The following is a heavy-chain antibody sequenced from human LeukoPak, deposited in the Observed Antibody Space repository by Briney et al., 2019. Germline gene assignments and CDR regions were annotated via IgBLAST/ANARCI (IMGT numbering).Heavy chain of an antibody. Sequence: GGSLRLSCAASGFTFRSTVMTWVRQAPGKGLEWVSTISPDGKYIYYADSLRGRFTMSRDNSKNTLYLQMNSLRVEDTAIYYCFKSFVESFVSDHWGQGTLVPVSS. J-gene: IGHJ5*02. D-gene: IGHD2-15*01. CDR2: ISPDGKYI. V-gene: IGHV3-23*01. CDR3: FKSFVESFVSDH. CDR1: GFTFRSTV.